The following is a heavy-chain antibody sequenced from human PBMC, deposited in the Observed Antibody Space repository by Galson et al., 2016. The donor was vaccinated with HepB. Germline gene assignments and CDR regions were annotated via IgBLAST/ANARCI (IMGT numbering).Heavy chain of an antibody. Sequence: SLRLSCAASGFTFSSYSMNWVRQAPGKGLEWVSSISSSSSYIYYADSVKGRFTISRDNAKNSLYLQMNSLRAEDTAVYFCARGVRGVIAIYYYYSMDVWGQGTTVTVS. J-gene: IGHJ6*02. V-gene: IGHV3-21*01. D-gene: IGHD3-10*01. CDR3: ARGVRGVIAIYYYYSMDV. CDR2: ISSSSSYI. CDR1: GFTFSSYS.